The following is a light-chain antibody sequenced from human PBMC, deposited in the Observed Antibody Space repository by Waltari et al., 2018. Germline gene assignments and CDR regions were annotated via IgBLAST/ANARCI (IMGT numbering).Light chain of an antibody. J-gene: IGLJ3*02. Sequence: SVLTQPPSASGTPGQRVTISCSGSSYNLGNNYVYLYQHLPGAAPKLLIFKNNQRPAGVPDRFSDSKSGTSASLAISGLRSEDEADYYCAAWDDSLSSLVFGGGTKLSVL. CDR2: KNN. CDR3: AAWDDSLSSLV. V-gene: IGLV1-47*01. CDR1: SYNLGNNY.